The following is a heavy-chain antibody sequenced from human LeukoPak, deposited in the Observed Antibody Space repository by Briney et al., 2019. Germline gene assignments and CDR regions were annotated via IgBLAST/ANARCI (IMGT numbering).Heavy chain of an antibody. D-gene: IGHD2-2*01. CDR1: GGTFSSYA. CDR3: ARGVLQLPYYYYYYMDV. Sequence: ASVKVSCKASGGTFSSYAISWVRQAPGQGLEWMGRIIPILGIANYAQKFQGRVTITADKSTSTAYMELSSLRSEDTAVYYCARGVLQLPYYYYYYMDVWGKGTTVTVSS. J-gene: IGHJ6*03. CDR2: IIPILGIA. V-gene: IGHV1-69*04.